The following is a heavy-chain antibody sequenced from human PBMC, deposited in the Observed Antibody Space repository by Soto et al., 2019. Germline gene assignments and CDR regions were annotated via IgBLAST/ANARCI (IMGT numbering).Heavy chain of an antibody. CDR3: TTDPTVTTSGYYYYYGMDV. CDR2: IKSKTDGGTT. J-gene: IGHJ6*02. V-gene: IGHV3-15*01. D-gene: IGHD4-17*01. Sequence: PGGSLRLSCAVSGFTFSNAWMSWVRQAPGKGLEWVGRIKSKTDGGTTDYAAPVKGRFTISRDDSKNTLYLQMNSLKTEDTAVYYCTTDPTVTTSGYYYYYGMDVWGQGTTVTVSS. CDR1: GFTFSNAW.